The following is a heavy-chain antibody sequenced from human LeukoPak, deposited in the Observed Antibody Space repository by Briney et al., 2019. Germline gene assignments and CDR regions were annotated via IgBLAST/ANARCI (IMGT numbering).Heavy chain of an antibody. CDR1: GGSISSSSYY. Sequence: SETLSLTCTVSGGSISSSSYYWGWIRPPPGKGLEWIGSIYYSGSTYYHPSLKSRVPISVDTSKNQFSLKLSSVTAADTAVYYCAILGDSSGYYGDYWGQGTLVTVSS. CDR3: AILGDSSGYYGDY. V-gene: IGHV4-39*07. D-gene: IGHD3-22*01. CDR2: IYYSGST. J-gene: IGHJ4*02.